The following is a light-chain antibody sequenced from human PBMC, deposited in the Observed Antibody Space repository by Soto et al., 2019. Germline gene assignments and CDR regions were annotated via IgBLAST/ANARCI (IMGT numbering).Light chain of an antibody. CDR3: QQTYSDIS. CDR1: QTISTY. V-gene: IGKV1-39*01. CDR2: NAS. Sequence: DIQLTQYPSSLSASVGDTVTITCRASQTISTYLLWYHQKPGRAPNLLIYNASTLHSGAPSKFSGSGSGTDFTLTISGLQPEDFATYHCQQTYSDISFGGGTKVDIK. J-gene: IGKJ4*01.